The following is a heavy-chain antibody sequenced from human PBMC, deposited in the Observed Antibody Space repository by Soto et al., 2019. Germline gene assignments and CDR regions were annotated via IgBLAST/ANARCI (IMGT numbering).Heavy chain of an antibody. CDR1: GGTFSSYA. CDR3: ARDIAVPAASDWFGP. D-gene: IGHD2-2*01. V-gene: IGHV1-69*13. Sequence: SVKVSCKASGGTFSSYAISWVRQAPGQGLEWMGGIIPIFGTANYAQKFQGRVTITADESTSTAYMELSSLRSEDTAVYYCARDIAVPAASDWFGPWGQGTLVTVAS. CDR2: IIPIFGTA. J-gene: IGHJ5*02.